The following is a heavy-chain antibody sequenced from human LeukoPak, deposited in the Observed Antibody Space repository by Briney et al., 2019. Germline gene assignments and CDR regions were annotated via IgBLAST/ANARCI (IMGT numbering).Heavy chain of an antibody. J-gene: IGHJ6*02. Sequence: SETLSLTCTVSGGSISSYYWSWIRQPPGKGLEWIGYIYHSGSTNYNPSLQSRVTMSADTSKNQFSLRLSSVTAADTAVYYCARGGGYSFTYYYYHAVDVWGQGTTVTVSS. CDR2: IYHSGST. CDR3: ARGGGYSFTYYYYHAVDV. D-gene: IGHD5-18*01. V-gene: IGHV4-59*01. CDR1: GGSISSYY.